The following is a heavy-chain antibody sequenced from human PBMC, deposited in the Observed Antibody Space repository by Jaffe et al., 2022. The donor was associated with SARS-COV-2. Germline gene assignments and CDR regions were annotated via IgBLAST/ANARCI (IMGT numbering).Heavy chain of an antibody. CDR2: IRSKANSYAT. V-gene: IGHV3-73*01. D-gene: IGHD6-19*01. CDR3: TRRIIAVAGMQDY. Sequence: EVQLVESGGGLVQPGGSLKLSCAASGFTFSGSAMHWVRQASGKGLEWVGRIRSKANSYATAYAASVKGRFTISRDDSKNTAYLQMNSLKTEDTAVYYCTRRIIAVAGMQDYWGQGTLVTVSS. J-gene: IGHJ4*02. CDR1: GFTFSGSA.